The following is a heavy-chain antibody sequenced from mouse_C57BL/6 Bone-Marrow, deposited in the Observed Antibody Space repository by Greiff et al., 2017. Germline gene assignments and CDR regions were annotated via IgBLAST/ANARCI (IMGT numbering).Heavy chain of an antibody. V-gene: IGHV1-59*01. J-gene: IGHJ2*01. Sequence: QVQLQQPGAELVRPGTSVKLSCKASGYTFTSYWMHWVKQRPGQGLEWIGVIDPSDSYTNYNQKFKGKATLTVDTSSSTAYMQLSSLTSEDSAVXYCARIRIYYYDVGDYWGQGTTLTVSS. CDR1: GYTFTSYW. CDR3: ARIRIYYYDVGDY. D-gene: IGHD2-4*01. CDR2: IDPSDSYT.